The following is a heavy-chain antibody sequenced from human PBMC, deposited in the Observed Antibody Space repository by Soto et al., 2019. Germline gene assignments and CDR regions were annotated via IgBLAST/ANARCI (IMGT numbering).Heavy chain of an antibody. CDR3: ATCSSQPMLSAFDY. Sequence: GASVKVSCKASGYTFISYDINWVRQATGQGLEWMGWMNPNSGYTGYAQKFQGRATMTRNTSTSTAYMELSSLRSDDTAVYYCATCSSQPMLSAFDYWGQGALVTVSS. J-gene: IGHJ4*02. CDR1: GYTFISYD. CDR2: MNPNSGYT. V-gene: IGHV1-8*01. D-gene: IGHD2-8*01.